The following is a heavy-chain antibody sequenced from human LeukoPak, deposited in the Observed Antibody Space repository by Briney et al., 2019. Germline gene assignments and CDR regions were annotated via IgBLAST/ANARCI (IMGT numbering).Heavy chain of an antibody. CDR2: IHIDGTT. Sequence: PGGSLRLSCAASGITVSNNYMNWVRQAPGKGLEWVSVIHIDGTTYYADSAKGRFTISRDNSKNTAYLKINSLRPEDTALYYCASGSDSSYWGQGTLVTVSS. CDR1: GITVSNNY. J-gene: IGHJ4*02. D-gene: IGHD6-19*01. CDR3: ASGSDSSY. V-gene: IGHV3-66*02.